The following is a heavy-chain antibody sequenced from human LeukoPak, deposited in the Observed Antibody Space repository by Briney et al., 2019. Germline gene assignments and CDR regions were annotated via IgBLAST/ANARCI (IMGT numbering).Heavy chain of an antibody. CDR3: ARDQTTVGLDF. Sequence: GGSLRLSCGASGFTFSSHWMSWVRQVPGKGLEWVANIKQDGSEKYYVDSVEGRFTISRDNAKNSLYLQMNSLRAEDTAVYFCARDQTTVGLDFWGQGTLVNVSS. CDR2: IKQDGSEK. V-gene: IGHV3-7*03. CDR1: GFTFSSHW. J-gene: IGHJ4*02. D-gene: IGHD4-23*01.